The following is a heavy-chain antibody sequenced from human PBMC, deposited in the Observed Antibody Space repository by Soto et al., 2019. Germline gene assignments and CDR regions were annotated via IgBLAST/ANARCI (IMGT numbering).Heavy chain of an antibody. J-gene: IGHJ4*02. V-gene: IGHV1-2*02. CDR2: INPNSGGT. CDR3: ARDRKIEVAGTVDY. D-gene: IGHD6-19*01. CDR1: GYTFIDFY. Sequence: GASVKVSCKTSGYTFIDFYVHWVRQAPGHGLQWMGWINPNSGGTNYAQKFQGRVTMTRDTASGTAYMDLRRLTSDDTAVYYCARDRKIEVAGTVDYWGQGTMVTVSS.